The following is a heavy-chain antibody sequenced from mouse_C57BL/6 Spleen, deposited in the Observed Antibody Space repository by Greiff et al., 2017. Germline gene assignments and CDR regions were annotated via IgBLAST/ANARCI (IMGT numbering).Heavy chain of an antibody. D-gene: IGHD1-1*01. CDR1: GYTFTSYW. J-gene: IGHJ4*01. CDR2: IHPNSGST. CDR3: ARGGSSSGYAMDY. V-gene: IGHV1-64*01. Sequence: QVQLQQPGAELVKPGASVKLSCKASGYTFTSYWMHWVKQRPGQGLEWIGMIHPNSGSTNYTEKFKSKATLTVDKSSSTAYMQPSSLTSEDAAVYYCARGGSSSGYAMDYWGQGTSVTVSS.